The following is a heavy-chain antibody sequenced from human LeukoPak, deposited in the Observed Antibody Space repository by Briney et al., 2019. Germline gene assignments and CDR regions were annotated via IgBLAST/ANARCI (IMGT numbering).Heavy chain of an antibody. CDR2: IGSSSSTI. V-gene: IGHV3-48*01. CDR3: ARDCSSTSCYVFGDY. Sequence: GGSLRLSCAASGVSSTIYILNWVRHAPEKGQERVSYIGSSSSTIYYADSVKVRFTISRDNAKNTLYLQMNSVRAEDTAVYYCARDCSSTSCYVFGDYWGQGTLVTVSS. J-gene: IGHJ4*02. D-gene: IGHD2-2*01. CDR1: GVSSTIYI.